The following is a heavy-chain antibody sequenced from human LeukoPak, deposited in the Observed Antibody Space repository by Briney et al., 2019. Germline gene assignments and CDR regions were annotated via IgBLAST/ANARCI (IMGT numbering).Heavy chain of an antibody. D-gene: IGHD5-24*01. J-gene: IGHJ4*02. Sequence: GGSLRLSCAAYGFTFSRSWMTWVRQAPGKGLEWVANIKQDGSEKNYVDSVKGRFTISRDNAKNSLYLQMNSLRAEDTAMYYCARDYAYNAFDYWGQGTLLTVSS. CDR2: IKQDGSEK. CDR3: ARDYAYNAFDY. CDR1: GFTFSRSW. V-gene: IGHV3-7*05.